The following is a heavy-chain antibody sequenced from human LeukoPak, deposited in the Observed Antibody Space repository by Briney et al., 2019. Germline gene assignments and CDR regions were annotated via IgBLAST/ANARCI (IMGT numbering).Heavy chain of an antibody. D-gene: IGHD3-22*01. Sequence: ASVKVSCKASGYTFTSYAIHWVRQAPGQRLEWMGWISVGSGNTKYSQEFQDRVTITRDTSARTAYMELSSLRSEDMAVFYCARTSYFESSGYPLAAFDIWGQGTMVTVST. CDR2: ISVGSGNT. CDR3: ARTSYFESSGYPLAAFDI. V-gene: IGHV1-3*03. CDR1: GYTFTSYA. J-gene: IGHJ3*02.